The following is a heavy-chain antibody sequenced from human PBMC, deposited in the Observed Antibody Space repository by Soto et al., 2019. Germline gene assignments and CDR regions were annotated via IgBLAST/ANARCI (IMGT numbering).Heavy chain of an antibody. Sequence: SVKVSCKASGFTFTSSAVQWVRQARGQRLEWIGWIVVGSGNTNYAQKFQERVTITRDMSTSTAYMELSSLRSEDTAVYYCAGGGVPTKYYYYGMDVWGQGTTVTVS. J-gene: IGHJ6*02. D-gene: IGHD3-10*01. CDR1: GFTFTSSA. V-gene: IGHV1-58*01. CDR3: AGGGVPTKYYYYGMDV. CDR2: IVVGSGNT.